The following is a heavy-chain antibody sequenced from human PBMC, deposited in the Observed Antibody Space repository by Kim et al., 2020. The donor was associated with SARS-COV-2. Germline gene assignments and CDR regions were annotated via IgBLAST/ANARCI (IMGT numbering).Heavy chain of an antibody. CDR3: ARTGYCSSTSCYGAFDI. Sequence: LQSRVTISVDTSKHQFSLKLSSVTAADTAVYYCARTGYCSSTSCYGAFDIWGQGTMVTVSS. V-gene: IGHV4-31*02. D-gene: IGHD2-2*01. J-gene: IGHJ3*02.